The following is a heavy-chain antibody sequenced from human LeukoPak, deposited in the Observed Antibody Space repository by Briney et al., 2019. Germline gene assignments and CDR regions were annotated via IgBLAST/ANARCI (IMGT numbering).Heavy chain of an antibody. J-gene: IGHJ4*02. CDR3: ARDGGYCSSTNCYDRLDY. D-gene: IGHD2-2*01. Sequence: PGGSLRLPCEPSGFTFRGHWMTWAPQAPGKGLEGVANMKQDGSEKYYVDSVKGRFTISRDNAKNSLYLQMNSLRAEDTAVYYCARDGGYCSSTNCYDRLDYWGQGTLVTVSS. CDR2: MKQDGSEK. V-gene: IGHV3-7*04. CDR1: GFTFRGHW.